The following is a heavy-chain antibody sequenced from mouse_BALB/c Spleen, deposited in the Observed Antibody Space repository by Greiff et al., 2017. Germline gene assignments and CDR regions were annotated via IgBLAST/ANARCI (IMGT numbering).Heavy chain of an antibody. CDR3: ARDRRYDGAWFAY. CDR2: ISSGSSTI. Sequence: EVMLVESGGGLVQPGGSRKLSCAASGFTFSSFGMHWVRQAPEKGLEWVAYISSGSSTIYYADTVKGRFTISRDNAKNTLYLQMSSLKSEDTAMYYCARDRRYDGAWFAYWGQGTLVTVSA. CDR1: GFTFSSFG. V-gene: IGHV5-17*03. D-gene: IGHD2-14*01. J-gene: IGHJ3*01.